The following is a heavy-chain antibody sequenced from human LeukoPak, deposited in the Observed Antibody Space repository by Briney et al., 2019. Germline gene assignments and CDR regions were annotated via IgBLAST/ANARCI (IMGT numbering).Heavy chain of an antibody. CDR2: ITGSGGNT. J-gene: IGHJ4*02. Sequence: GGSLRLSCAASGFTVSSNYMSWVRQAPGKGLEWVSAITGSGGNTYYADSVKGRFTISRDNSKNTLYLQMNSLRAEDTAVYYCGKDQNVAAAGVPYDYWGQGTLVTVSS. D-gene: IGHD6-13*01. CDR3: GKDQNVAAAGVPYDY. V-gene: IGHV3-23*01. CDR1: GFTVSSNY.